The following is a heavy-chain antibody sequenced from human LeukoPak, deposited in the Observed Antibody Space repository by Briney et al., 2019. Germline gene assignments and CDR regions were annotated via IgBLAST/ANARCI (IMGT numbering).Heavy chain of an antibody. J-gene: IGHJ4*02. Sequence: PGGSLRLSCAASGFTFSSYSMNWVRQAPGKGLEWVSSISSSSTYIYYADSVKGRFTISRDNAKNSLSLQMNSLRAEDTAVYYCAEVGATGYWGQGTLVTVSS. V-gene: IGHV3-21*01. CDR3: AEVGATGY. D-gene: IGHD1-26*01. CDR1: GFTFSSYS. CDR2: ISSSSTYI.